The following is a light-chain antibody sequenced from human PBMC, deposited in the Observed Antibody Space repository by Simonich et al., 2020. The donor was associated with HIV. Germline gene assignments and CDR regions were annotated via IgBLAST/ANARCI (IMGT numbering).Light chain of an antibody. CDR1: SGSVSTTYY. Sequence: QTVVTEEPSFSVSPGGTVTLTCGLSSGSVSTTYYPSWYQQTPGQAPRTLISNTHPRSSGVPARFAGSILGNKAALPITGAQADDESDYYCVLYMGSGIWVFGGGTKLTVL. V-gene: IGLV8-61*01. CDR3: VLYMGSGIWV. J-gene: IGLJ3*02. CDR2: NTH.